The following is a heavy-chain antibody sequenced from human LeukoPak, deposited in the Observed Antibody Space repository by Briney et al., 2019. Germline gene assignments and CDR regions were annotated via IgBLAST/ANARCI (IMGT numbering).Heavy chain of an antibody. CDR2: INRDGSST. J-gene: IGHJ4*02. V-gene: IGHV3-74*01. CDR1: GFTSSNYW. CDR3: ARLYCGGDCYSGRFDY. Sequence: GGSLRLSCAASGFTSSNYWMHWVRQAPAKGLVWVSRINRDGSSTNYADSVRGRFTISRDSAKNTLYLQMNSLRAEDTAVYYCARLYCGGDCYSGRFDYWGQGTLVTVSS. D-gene: IGHD2-21*02.